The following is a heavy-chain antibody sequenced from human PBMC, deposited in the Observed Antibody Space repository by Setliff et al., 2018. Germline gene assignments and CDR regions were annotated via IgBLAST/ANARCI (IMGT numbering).Heavy chain of an antibody. V-gene: IGHV4-61*02. CDR2: LHTSGTT. J-gene: IGHJ4*02. CDR3: ARDNTIVGATDY. Sequence: SETLSLTCTVSGGSVGSGNFYWSWIRQPAGEGLEWIGRLHTSGTTVYNPSLKGRVTISADTSTNHFSLKLTSVTAADTAVYYCARDNTIVGATDYWGQGALVTVSS. D-gene: IGHD1-26*01. CDR1: GGSVGSGNFY.